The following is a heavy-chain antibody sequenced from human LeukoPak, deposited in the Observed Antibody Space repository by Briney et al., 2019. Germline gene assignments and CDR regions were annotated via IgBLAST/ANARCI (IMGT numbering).Heavy chain of an antibody. J-gene: IGHJ4*02. D-gene: IGHD3-3*02. CDR1: GFTFSSYA. CDR3: VRGFTLGAH. V-gene: IGHV3-23*01. CDR2: ISSSGGGT. Sequence: GGSLRLSCAASGFTFSSYAMSWVRQAPGKGLEWVSAISSSGGGTYYADSVKGRFTISRDNAKNALYLQMNSLRAEDTAVYYCVRGFTLGAHWGQGTLVTVSS.